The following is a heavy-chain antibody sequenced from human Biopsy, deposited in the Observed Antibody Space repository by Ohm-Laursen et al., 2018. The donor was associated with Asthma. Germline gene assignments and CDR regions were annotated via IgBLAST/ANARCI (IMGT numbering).Heavy chain of an antibody. V-gene: IGHV3-9*01. Sequence: SLRPSCTASGFKFDEYTMHWVRQAPGKGLEWVSGISWNSATIGYADSVEGRFTISRDNAKNSVFLHMDSLRPEDTAFYYCAKVRSDWVITESFDYWGQGVLVTVSS. CDR3: AKVRSDWVITESFDY. CDR2: ISWNSATI. J-gene: IGHJ4*02. CDR1: GFKFDEYT. D-gene: IGHD3-22*01.